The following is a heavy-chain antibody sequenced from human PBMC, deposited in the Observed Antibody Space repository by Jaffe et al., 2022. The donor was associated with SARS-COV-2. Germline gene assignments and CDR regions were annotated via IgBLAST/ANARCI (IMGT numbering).Heavy chain of an antibody. CDR2: IYYSGST. CDR3: ARLAAPTYFYGLDV. CDR1: GGSISSSNYY. D-gene: IGHD6-25*01. V-gene: IGHV4-39*01. Sequence: QLQLQESGPGLVKPSETLSLTCTVSGGSISSSNYYWGWIRQPPGKGLEWIGSIYYSGSTHYSPSLKSRVTISVDTSKNQFTLKLSYVTAADTAVYYCARLAAPTYFYGLDVWGQGTTVTVSS. J-gene: IGHJ6*02.